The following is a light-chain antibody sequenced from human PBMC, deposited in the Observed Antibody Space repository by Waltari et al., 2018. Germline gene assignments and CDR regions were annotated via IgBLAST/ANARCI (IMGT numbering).Light chain of an antibody. Sequence: QSVLTQPPSASGTPGQRVTISCSGSSSNIGSNIVNWYQQLPGTAPKLLIYTNKQRPAGVPDRFSGPKSGTSASLAISGLQSEDEADYHCAAWDDSLTAWVFGGGTKLTVL. V-gene: IGLV1-44*01. CDR2: TNK. CDR3: AAWDDSLTAWV. J-gene: IGLJ3*02. CDR1: SSNIGSNI.